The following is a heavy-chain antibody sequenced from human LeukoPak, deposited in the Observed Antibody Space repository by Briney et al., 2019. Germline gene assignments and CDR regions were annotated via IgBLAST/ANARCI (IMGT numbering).Heavy chain of an antibody. Sequence: PGGSLRLSCAASGFTVSSNYMSWVRQAPGKGLEWVSVIYSGGSTYYADSVKGRFAISRHNSKNTLYLQMNSLRAEDTAVYYCASVAYDSSGYYYVPLYCFDYWGQGTLVIVSS. V-gene: IGHV3-53*04. CDR3: ASVAYDSSGYYYVPLYCFDY. D-gene: IGHD3-22*01. CDR2: IYSGGST. J-gene: IGHJ4*02. CDR1: GFTVSSNY.